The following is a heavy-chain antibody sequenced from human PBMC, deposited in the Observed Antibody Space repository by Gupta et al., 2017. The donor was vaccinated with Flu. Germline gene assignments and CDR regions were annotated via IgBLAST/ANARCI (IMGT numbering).Heavy chain of an antibody. CDR1: GVSVTSFY. D-gene: IGHD2-2*01. J-gene: IGHJ5*02. V-gene: IGHV4-4*08. CDR2: VFRTGDT. Sequence: QVQLQESGPGPVKPSETLSLTCSVSGVSVTSFYWNWIRQLPGKGLEWIGYVFRTGDTKYSPSLKSRVTVSLDITKNTFSLNLKSVTAADTAMYYGVKSSTSWDDWFDPWGQGTMVTVSS. CDR3: VKSSTSWDDWFDP.